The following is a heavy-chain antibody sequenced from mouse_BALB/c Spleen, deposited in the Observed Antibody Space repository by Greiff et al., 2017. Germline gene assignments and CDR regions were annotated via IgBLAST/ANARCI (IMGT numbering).Heavy chain of an antibody. J-gene: IGHJ2*01. CDR3: ARAFYYYGSSPLDY. Sequence: DVHLVESGGGLVQPGGSLRLSCATSGFTFTDYYMSWVRQPPGKALEWLGFIRNKANGYTTEYSASVKGRFTISRDNSQSILYLQMNTLRAEDSATYYCARAFYYYGSSPLDYWGQGTTLTVSS. CDR2: IRNKANGYTT. D-gene: IGHD1-1*01. CDR1: GFTFTDYY. V-gene: IGHV7-3*02.